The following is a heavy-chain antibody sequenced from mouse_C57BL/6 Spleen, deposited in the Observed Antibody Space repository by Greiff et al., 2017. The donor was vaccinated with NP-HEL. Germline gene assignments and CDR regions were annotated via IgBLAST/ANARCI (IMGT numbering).Heavy chain of an antibody. D-gene: IGHD2-3*01. Sequence: VQLQQSGPVLVKPGASVKMSCKASGYTFTDYYMNWVKQSHGKSLEWIGVINPYNGGTSYNQKFKGKATLTVDKSSSTAYMELNSLTSEDSAVYYCARWDDGYDYWGQGTTLTVSS. V-gene: IGHV1-19*01. CDR1: GYTFTDYY. CDR2: INPYNGGT. J-gene: IGHJ2*01. CDR3: ARWDDGYDY.